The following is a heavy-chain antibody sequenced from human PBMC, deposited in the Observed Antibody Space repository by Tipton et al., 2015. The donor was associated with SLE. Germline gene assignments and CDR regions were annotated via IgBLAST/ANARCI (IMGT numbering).Heavy chain of an antibody. Sequence: SLRLSCAASGYIFSNYGMHWVRQPPGKGLEWVAFIRYDGSSKYYADSVKGRFTISRDNFKNTLYLQMSSLRVEDTAVYYCAKDEVLPSFDYLSPARDWGQGTLVTVSS. CDR3: AKDEVLPSFDYLSPARD. CDR1: GYIFSNYG. CDR2: IRYDGSSK. D-gene: IGHD3-9*01. J-gene: IGHJ4*02. V-gene: IGHV3-30*02.